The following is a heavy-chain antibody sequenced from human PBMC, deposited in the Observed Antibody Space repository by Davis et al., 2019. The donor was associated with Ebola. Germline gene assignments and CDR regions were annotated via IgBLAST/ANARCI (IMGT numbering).Heavy chain of an antibody. J-gene: IGHJ4*02. CDR2: ISTYSGNT. V-gene: IGHV1-18*01. D-gene: IGHD3-16*02. CDR1: GYGFTNYG. CDR3: ARWDFTFGGVIADY. Sequence: ASVKVSCKASGYGFTNYGLSWVRQAPGQGLEWMGWISTYSGNTKFAQKFQGRVTMTTDTATSTAYMELRSLRSDDTAIYYCARWDFTFGGVIADYWGQGTRVTVSS.